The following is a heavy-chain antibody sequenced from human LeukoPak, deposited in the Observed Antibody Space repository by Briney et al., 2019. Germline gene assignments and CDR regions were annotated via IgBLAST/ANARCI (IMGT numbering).Heavy chain of an antibody. J-gene: IGHJ1*01. CDR1: GFTFSSYE. V-gene: IGHV3-53*01. D-gene: IGHD3-10*01. CDR2: IYSGGST. Sequence: GGSLRLSCAASGFTFSSYEMNWVRQAPGKGLEWVSVIYSGGSTYYADSVKGRFTISRDNSKNTLYLQMNSLRAEDTAVYYCARDLYGSGSVLQHWGQGTLVTVSS. CDR3: ARDLYGSGSVLQH.